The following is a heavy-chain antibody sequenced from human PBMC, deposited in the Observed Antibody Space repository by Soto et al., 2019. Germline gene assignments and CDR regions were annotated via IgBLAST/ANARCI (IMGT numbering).Heavy chain of an antibody. Sequence: GGSLRLSWAASGFTFSNAWMSWVRQAPGKGLEWVGRIKSKTDGGTTDYAAPVKGRFTISRDDSKNTLYLQMNSLKTEDTAVYYCTTGLYYDFWSGPLPYYYGMDVWGQGTTVTVSS. CDR3: TTGLYYDFWSGPLPYYYGMDV. CDR2: IKSKTDGGTT. CDR1: GFTFSNAW. J-gene: IGHJ6*02. D-gene: IGHD3-3*01. V-gene: IGHV3-15*07.